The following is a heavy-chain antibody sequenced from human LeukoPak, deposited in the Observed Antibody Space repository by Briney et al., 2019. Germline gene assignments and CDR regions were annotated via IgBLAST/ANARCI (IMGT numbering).Heavy chain of an antibody. D-gene: IGHD4-17*01. J-gene: IGHJ4*02. CDR1: GGSISSGGYY. CDR3: ARATVTGAFDY. CDR2: IYYSGST. Sequence: PSETLSLTCTVSGGSISSGGYYWSWIRQHPGKGLEWIGYIYYSGSTYYNPSLKSRVTISVDASKNQFSLKLSSVTAADTAVYYCARATVTGAFDYWGQGTLVTVSS. V-gene: IGHV4-31*03.